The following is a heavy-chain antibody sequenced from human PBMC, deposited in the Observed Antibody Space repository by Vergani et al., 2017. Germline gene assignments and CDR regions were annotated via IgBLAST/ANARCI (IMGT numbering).Heavy chain of an antibody. V-gene: IGHV1-69*01. Sequence: QVQLVQSGAEVKKPGSSVKVSCKASGGTFSSYAISWVRQAPGQGLEWMGGIIPIFGTANYAQKFQGRVTITADESTSTAYMELSSLRSEDTAVYYCARDKPHHMTGYSSSWYFAFDIWGQGTMVTVSS. CDR2: IIPIFGTA. CDR3: ARDKPHHMTGYSSSWYFAFDI. D-gene: IGHD6-13*01. J-gene: IGHJ3*02. CDR1: GGTFSSYA.